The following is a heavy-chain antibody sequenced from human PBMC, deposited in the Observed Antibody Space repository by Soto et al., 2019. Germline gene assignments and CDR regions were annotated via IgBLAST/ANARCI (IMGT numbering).Heavy chain of an antibody. Sequence: QVQLVQSGAEVKRPGSSVKVSCKASGDTFNFYSINWVRQAPGLGLEWMGRVNPIVSMSNYAQKFQGRVTMTADKSTSTAYMELTSPRSEETAISYCASSYASAYRAFDYWGQGALVTVSS. CDR2: VNPIVSMS. V-gene: IGHV1-69*02. J-gene: IGHJ4*02. D-gene: IGHD3-16*01. CDR3: ASSYASAYRAFDY. CDR1: GDTFNFYS.